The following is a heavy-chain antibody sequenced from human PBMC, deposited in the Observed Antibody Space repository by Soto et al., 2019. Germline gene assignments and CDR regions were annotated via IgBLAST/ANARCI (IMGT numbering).Heavy chain of an antibody. CDR1: GFTIDDYA. CDR2: ISWNSVNI. CDR3: SKAGITAAGGNYYLHYMDV. D-gene: IGHD6-13*01. J-gene: IGHJ6*03. Sequence: EVQLVESGGGLVQPGRSLRLSCAVSGFTIDDYAMHWVRQAPGKGLEWVSGISWNSVNIGYADSVKGRFTISRDNGRNSLFLQMSSSGIEDTAFDYWSKAGITAAGGNYYLHYMDVWGKGTTVTVSS. V-gene: IGHV3-9*01.